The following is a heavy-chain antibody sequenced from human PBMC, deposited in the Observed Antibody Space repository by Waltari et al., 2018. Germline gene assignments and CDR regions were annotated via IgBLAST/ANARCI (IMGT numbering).Heavy chain of an antibody. D-gene: IGHD6-13*01. CDR3: ARQASSWYGFDY. CDR2: ISSSSDTI. V-gene: IGHV3-48*01. J-gene: IGHJ4*02. Sequence: EVQLVESGGGLGQPGGSLRLSCAASGFIFSSYSMNWVRQAPGKGLEWVSYISSSSDTIHYADSMKGRFTISRDNAKKSLYLHMNSLRAEDTAVYYCARQASSWYGFDYWGQGTLVTVSS. CDR1: GFIFSSYS.